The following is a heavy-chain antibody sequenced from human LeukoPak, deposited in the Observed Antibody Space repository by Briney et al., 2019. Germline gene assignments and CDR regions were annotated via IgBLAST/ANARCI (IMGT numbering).Heavy chain of an antibody. Sequence: GGSLRLSCAASGFTFDDYAMHWVRQAPGKGLEWVSGISWNSGSIGYADSVKGRFTISRDNAKNSLYLQMNSLRAEDTALYYCAKDYYYGSGTATFDYWGQGTLVTVSS. V-gene: IGHV3-9*01. CDR2: ISWNSGSI. D-gene: IGHD3-10*01. CDR3: AKDYYYGSGTATFDY. CDR1: GFTFDDYA. J-gene: IGHJ4*02.